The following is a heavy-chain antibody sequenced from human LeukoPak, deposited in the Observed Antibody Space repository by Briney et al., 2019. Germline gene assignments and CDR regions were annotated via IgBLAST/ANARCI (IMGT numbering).Heavy chain of an antibody. CDR1: GFTFSSYE. CDR2: ISSSGSTI. CDR3: AKGLFPVVAANWFDY. D-gene: IGHD2-15*01. J-gene: IGHJ4*02. Sequence: GGSLRLSCAASGFTFSSYEMNWVRQAPGKGLEWVSYISSSGSTIYYADSVKGRFTISRDKSKNTLYLQMNSLRAEDTAVYYCAKGLFPVVAANWFDYWGQGTLVTVSS. V-gene: IGHV3-48*03.